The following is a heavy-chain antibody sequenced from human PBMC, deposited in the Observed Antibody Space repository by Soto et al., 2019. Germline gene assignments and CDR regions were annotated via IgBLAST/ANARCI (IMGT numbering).Heavy chain of an antibody. D-gene: IGHD3-22*01. J-gene: IGHJ4*02. Sequence: ASVKVSCKASGGTFSSYAISWVRQAPGQGLEWMGGIIPIFGTANYAQKFQGRVTITADKSTSTAYMELSSLRPEDTAVYYCALPRYDSSGYPRSGLLTHWGQGTLVTVSS. CDR3: ALPRYDSSGYPRSGLLTH. CDR2: IIPIFGTA. V-gene: IGHV1-69*06. CDR1: GGTFSSYA.